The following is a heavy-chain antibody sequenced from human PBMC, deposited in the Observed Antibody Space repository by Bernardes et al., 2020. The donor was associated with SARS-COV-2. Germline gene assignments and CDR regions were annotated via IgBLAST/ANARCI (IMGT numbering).Heavy chain of an antibody. CDR2: IKEDGSKR. J-gene: IGHJ4*02. D-gene: IGHD1-26*01. CDR3: ARVGFVDEGIDY. Sequence: GGSLRLSCAASGFTFRDYWMTLVRQAPGKGLEWVANIKEDGSKRNYVDSVKGRFIISRDNAKGSLYLHMNSLRAEDAALYYCARVGFVDEGIDYWGQGSLVTVSS. V-gene: IGHV3-7*04. CDR1: GFTFRDYW.